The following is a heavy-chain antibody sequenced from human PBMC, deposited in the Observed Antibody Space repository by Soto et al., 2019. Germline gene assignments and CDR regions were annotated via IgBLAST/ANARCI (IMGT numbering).Heavy chain of an antibody. J-gene: IGHJ6*03. V-gene: IGHV4-39*01. Sequence: PSETLSLTCTVSGCSISSSSYYWGWIRQPPGKGLEWIGSIYYSGSTYYNPSLKSRVTISVDTSKNQFSLKLSSVTAADTAVYYCARHSGSSWYDYYYYMDVWGKGTTVTVSS. CDR2: IYYSGST. CDR1: GCSISSSSYY. CDR3: ARHSGSSWYDYYYYMDV. D-gene: IGHD6-13*01.